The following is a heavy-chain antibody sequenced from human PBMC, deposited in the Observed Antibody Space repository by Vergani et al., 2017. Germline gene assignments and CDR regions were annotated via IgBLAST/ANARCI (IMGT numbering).Heavy chain of an antibody. D-gene: IGHD1-1*01. J-gene: IGHJ4*02. CDR2: IKNDGGNS. CDR1: GFTFSTHA. V-gene: IGHV3-23*01. CDR3: GRGSDNYN. Sequence: DVQLLQSGGDLVQPGGSLKLSCVASGFTFSTHAMSWVRQTPGKGLEWVSTIKNDGGNSHYADFVKGRFAISRDNSRNTLYLQMNSLTVEDTAVYYCGRGSDNYNWGQGALVTV.